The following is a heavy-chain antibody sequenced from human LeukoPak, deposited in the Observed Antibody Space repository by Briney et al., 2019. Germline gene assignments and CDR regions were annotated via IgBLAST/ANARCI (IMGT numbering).Heavy chain of an antibody. CDR2: IYPGDSDT. Sequence: PGESLKISCMVSGYTFTNYWIGWVRQMPGKGLEWMGIIYPGDSDTRYSPSFQGQVTISADKSISTAYLQWSSLKASDTAMYYCVKTGAAAGYYYFDYWGQGTLVTVSS. CDR1: GYTFTNYW. J-gene: IGHJ4*02. CDR3: VKTGAAAGYYYFDY. D-gene: IGHD6-13*01. V-gene: IGHV5-51*01.